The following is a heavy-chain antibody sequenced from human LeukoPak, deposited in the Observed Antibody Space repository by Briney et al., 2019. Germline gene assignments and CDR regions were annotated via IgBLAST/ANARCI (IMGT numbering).Heavy chain of an antibody. CDR2: IYSGGNT. J-gene: IGHJ4*02. Sequence: GGSLRLSCAASGFTVTTKTMSWVRQAPGKGLEWVSDIYSGGNTDYRDSVKGRFTIYRDTSKNTLYLQMNSLTVEDTAVYYCARDLQQLVQRSGSRGQGTLVTVSS. CDR1: GFTVTTKT. D-gene: IGHD6-13*01. CDR3: ARDLQQLVQRSGS. V-gene: IGHV3-53*01.